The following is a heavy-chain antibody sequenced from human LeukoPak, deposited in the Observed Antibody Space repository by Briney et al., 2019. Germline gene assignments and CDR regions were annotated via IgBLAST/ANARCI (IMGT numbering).Heavy chain of an antibody. CDR3: TGVFDP. CDR1: GW. CDR2: INTEGTNT. V-gene: IGHV3-74*01. Sequence: GGSLRLSCAASGWMHWVRQPPGKGLVWISGINTEGTNTYYADSVKGRFTISRDNARNTVYLQMNSLTAEDTAVYYCTGVFDPWGQGRLVTVSA. J-gene: IGHJ5*02. D-gene: IGHD5/OR15-5a*01.